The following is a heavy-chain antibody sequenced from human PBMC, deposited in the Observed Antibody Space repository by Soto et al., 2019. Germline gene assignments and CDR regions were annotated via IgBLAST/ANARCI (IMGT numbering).Heavy chain of an antibody. CDR2: IYYTGNN. V-gene: IGHV4-30-4*01. CDR3: AREPKQNYDSSPWNGGFDS. J-gene: IGHJ4*02. Sequence: QVHLQESGPGLVKPSQTLSLSCTVSGDSISSPHYYWTWIRQPPGKGLEWVGYIYYTGNNFYNPARKSRVAMSVDPSTNQFPLKLASVTDADTAVYFCAREPKQNYDSSPWNGGFDSWGPGTLVTVSS. CDR1: GDSISSPHYY. D-gene: IGHD3-22*01.